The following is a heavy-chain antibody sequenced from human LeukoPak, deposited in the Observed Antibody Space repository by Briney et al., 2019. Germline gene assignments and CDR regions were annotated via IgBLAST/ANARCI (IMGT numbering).Heavy chain of an antibody. J-gene: IGHJ4*02. CDR1: GITLSNYG. Sequence: GGSLRLSCAASGITLSNYGMHWVRQAPGRGLEWVAAISYDGSNKNYADSVKGRFTISRDNSKNTLYLQMNSLRGEDTAVYYCASRGYCSGGSCYSGVPFDYWGQGTLVTVSS. CDR3: ASRGYCSGGSCYSGVPFDY. D-gene: IGHD2-15*01. CDR2: ISYDGSNK. V-gene: IGHV3-30*03.